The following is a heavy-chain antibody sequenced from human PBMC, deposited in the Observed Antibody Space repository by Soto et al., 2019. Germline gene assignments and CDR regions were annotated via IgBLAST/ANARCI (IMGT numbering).Heavy chain of an antibody. CDR3: AKDHDLAAAGYYFDY. CDR1: GFTFSRHA. Sequence: PGGSLRLACAASGFTFSRHAMHWVRQAPGKGLEWVAVISTDGRDKYHADSVKGRFTISRDNSKNTLYPQMNSLRAEDTAVYYCAKDHDLAAAGYYFDYWGQGTLVTVSS. J-gene: IGHJ4*02. V-gene: IGHV3-30*04. CDR2: ISTDGRDK. D-gene: IGHD6-13*01.